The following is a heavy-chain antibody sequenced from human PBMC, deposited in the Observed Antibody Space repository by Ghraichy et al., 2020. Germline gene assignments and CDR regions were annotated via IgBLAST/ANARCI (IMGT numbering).Heavy chain of an antibody. CDR2: IRYDGSNK. J-gene: IGHJ5*02. CDR1: GFTFSSYG. V-gene: IGHV3-30*02. D-gene: IGHD5-18*01. Sequence: GGSLRLSCAASGFTFSSYGMHWVRQAPGKGLEWVAFIRYDGSNKYYADSVKGRFTISRDNSKNTLYLQMNSLRAEDTAVYYCAKASIRYSYGYTNWFDPWGQGTLVTVSS. CDR3: AKASIRYSYGYTNWFDP.